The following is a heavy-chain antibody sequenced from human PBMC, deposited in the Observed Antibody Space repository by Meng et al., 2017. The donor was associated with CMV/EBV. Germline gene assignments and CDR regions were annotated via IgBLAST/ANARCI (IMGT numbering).Heavy chain of an antibody. D-gene: IGHD3-16*01. CDR1: GFTCTHYA. Sequence: GESLKISRAVSGFTCTHYAMSWVRQAPGKGLEWVSVIYSDGTTTLYADSVKGRFTIFRADFDNTLYLQMNSLRAEDTAVYYCVKDDNGYTGEGGYWGQGTLVTVSS. J-gene: IGHJ4*02. CDR3: VKDDNGYTGEGGY. CDR2: IYSDGTTT. V-gene: IGHV3-23*03.